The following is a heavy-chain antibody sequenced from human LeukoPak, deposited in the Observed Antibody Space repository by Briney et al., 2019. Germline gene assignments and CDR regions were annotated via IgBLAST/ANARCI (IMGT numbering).Heavy chain of an antibody. J-gene: IGHJ2*01. CDR1: GGSISSYY. CDR3: ASGRNWATTPYWYFDL. D-gene: IGHD1-14*01. V-gene: IGHV4-59*01. Sequence: KPSETLSLTCTVSGGSISSYYWSWIRQPPGKGLEWIGYIYYSGSTNYNPSLKSRVTISVDTSKNQFSLKLSSVTAADTAVYYCASGRNWATTPYWYFDLWGRGTLVTVSS. CDR2: IYYSGST.